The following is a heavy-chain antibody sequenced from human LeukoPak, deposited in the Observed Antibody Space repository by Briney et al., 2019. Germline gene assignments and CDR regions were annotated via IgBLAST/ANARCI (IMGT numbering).Heavy chain of an antibody. D-gene: IGHD3-22*01. Sequence: SETLSLTCAVYGGSFSGYYWSWIRQPPGKGLEWIGEINHSGSTNYNPSLKSRVTISVDTSKNQFSLKLSSVTAADTAVYYCARGLYYYDSRGYYSFDYWGQGTLVTVSS. CDR2: INHSGST. V-gene: IGHV4-34*01. CDR3: ARGLYYYDSRGYYSFDY. CDR1: GGSFSGYY. J-gene: IGHJ4*02.